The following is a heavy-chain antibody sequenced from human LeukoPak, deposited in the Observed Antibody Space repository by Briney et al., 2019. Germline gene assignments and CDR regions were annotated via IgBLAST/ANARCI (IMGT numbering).Heavy chain of an antibody. D-gene: IGHD4-17*01. J-gene: IGHJ3*02. Sequence: GRSLRLSCAASGFTFSSYGMHWVRQAPGKGLEWVAVIWYDGSNKYYADSVKGRFTISGDNSKNTLYLQMNSLRAEDTAVYYCARDLSATTVTPFSIWGQGTMVTVSS. V-gene: IGHV3-33*01. CDR2: IWYDGSNK. CDR1: GFTFSSYG. CDR3: ARDLSATTVTPFSI.